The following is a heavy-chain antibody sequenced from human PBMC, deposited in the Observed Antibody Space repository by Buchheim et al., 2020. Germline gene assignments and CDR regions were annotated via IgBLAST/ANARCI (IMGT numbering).Heavy chain of an antibody. D-gene: IGHD2-2*01. V-gene: IGHV3-23*01. CDR1: GFTFSNYA. Sequence: EVQLLESGGGLVQPGGSLRLSCAASGFTFSNYAMNWVRQAPGKGLEWASEISGSGSRTYYADSVKGRFTISRDNSKNTLYLQMNSLRAEDTAVFYCAKGHFSTSPNWFDPWGQGTL. J-gene: IGHJ5*02. CDR2: ISGSGSRT. CDR3: AKGHFSTSPNWFDP.